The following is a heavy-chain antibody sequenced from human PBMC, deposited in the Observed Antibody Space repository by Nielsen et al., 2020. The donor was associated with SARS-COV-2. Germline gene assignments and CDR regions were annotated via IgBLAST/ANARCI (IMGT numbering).Heavy chain of an antibody. CDR3: ARQMWPDTFDP. CDR2: INHSGST. D-gene: IGHD5-18*01. V-gene: IGHV4-34*01. Sequence: SETLSLTCAVYGGSFSGYYWSWIRQPPGKGLEWIGEINHSGSTNYNPSLKSRVTMSVDTSKNQFSLTLNSVTAADTAVYYCARQMWPDTFDPWGQGTLVTVSS. CDR1: GGSFSGYY. J-gene: IGHJ5*02.